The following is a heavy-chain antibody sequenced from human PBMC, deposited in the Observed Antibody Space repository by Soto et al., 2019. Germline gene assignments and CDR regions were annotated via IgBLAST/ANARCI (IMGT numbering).Heavy chain of an antibody. CDR2: ISYDGSNK. CDR1: GFTFSSYG. J-gene: IGHJ3*02. D-gene: IGHD3-22*01. CDR3: AKVAMVMTTKDAFDI. Sequence: QVQLVESGGGVVQPGRSLRLSCAASGFTFSSYGMHGVRQAPGKGLEWVAVISYDGSNKYYADSVKGRFTISRDNSKNTLYLQMNSLRAEDTAVYYCAKVAMVMTTKDAFDIWGQGTMVTVSS. V-gene: IGHV3-30*18.